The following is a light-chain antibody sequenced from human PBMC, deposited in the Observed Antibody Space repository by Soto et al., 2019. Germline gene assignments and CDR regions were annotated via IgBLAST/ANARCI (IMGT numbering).Light chain of an antibody. CDR2: DAS. Sequence: EIVLTQSPDTLSLSPGERATLSCRASQSVSSYLAWYQQKPGQAPRLLIYDASNRATGIPARFSGSGSGTDSTLTISSLEPEDFAVYYCQQRSNWPLITFGQGTRLEIK. V-gene: IGKV3-11*01. CDR3: QQRSNWPLIT. CDR1: QSVSSY. J-gene: IGKJ5*01.